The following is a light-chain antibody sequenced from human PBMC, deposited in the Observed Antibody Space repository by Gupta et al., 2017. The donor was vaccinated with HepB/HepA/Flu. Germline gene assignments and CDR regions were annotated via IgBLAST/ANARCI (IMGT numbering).Light chain of an antibody. Sequence: SALTQPASVSGSLGQAITISCPGTSSDGGSYKLVSCYQHHPGKAHNLIIDEVSKRPSGVSTRFSVSKSGNTASLTNTGLQAEDEADDYCGSYAGSTNPRWVCGRGTKLTV. CDR3: GSYAGSTNPRWV. CDR2: EVS. V-gene: IGLV2-23*02. CDR1: SSDGGSYKL. J-gene: IGLJ3*02.